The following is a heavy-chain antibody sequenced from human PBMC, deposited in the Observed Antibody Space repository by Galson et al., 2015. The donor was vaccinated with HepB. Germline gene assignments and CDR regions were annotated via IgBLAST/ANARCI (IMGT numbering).Heavy chain of an antibody. CDR1: GGSISSGSYY. J-gene: IGHJ4*01. D-gene: IGHD4-17*01. CDR3: ASTHDYDEAGY. Sequence: TLSLTCTVSGGSISSGSYYWSWIRQPAGKGLEWIGRIYTSGSTNYNPSLKSRVTMSVDTSKNQFSLKLSSVTAADTAVYYCASTHDYDEAGYWG. V-gene: IGHV4-61*02. CDR2: IYTSGST.